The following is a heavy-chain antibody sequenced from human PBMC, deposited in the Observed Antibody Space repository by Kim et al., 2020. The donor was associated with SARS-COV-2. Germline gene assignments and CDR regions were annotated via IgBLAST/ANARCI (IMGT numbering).Heavy chain of an antibody. CDR2: ISAGGDIT. Sequence: GGSLRLSCTVSGFTFSSYAMNWVRQAPGKGLEWVSGISAGGDITYYAAAVKGWIIFSSDNSKNTLHLQITTLTAEETALYYCAKAGPRLDCGNFDYWGQG. D-gene: IGHD2-21*01. CDR1: GFTFSSYA. J-gene: IGHJ4*02. V-gene: IGHV3-23*01. CDR3: AKAGPRLDCGNFDY.